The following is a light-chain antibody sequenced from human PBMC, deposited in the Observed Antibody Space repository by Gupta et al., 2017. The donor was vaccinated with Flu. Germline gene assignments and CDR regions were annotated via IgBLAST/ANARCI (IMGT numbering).Light chain of an antibody. CDR2: RDK. Sequence: SYELTQALSVSVDLGQTARITCGGNNIGRKSVHWHQQKPGQAPILVIYRDKNRPSGIPERISGSHSGSTATLTISGVQAGDEDDYFCQVYDSSTEVFGGGTKLTVL. CDR3: QVYDSSTEV. J-gene: IGLJ3*02. CDR1: NIGRKS. V-gene: IGLV3-9*01.